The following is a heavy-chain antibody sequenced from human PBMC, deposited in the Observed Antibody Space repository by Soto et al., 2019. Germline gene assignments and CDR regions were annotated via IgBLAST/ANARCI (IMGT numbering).Heavy chain of an antibody. J-gene: IGHJ4*02. D-gene: IGHD3-10*01. V-gene: IGHV1-69*12. CDR1: GGTFSSYA. Sequence: QVQLVQSGAEVKKPGSSVKVSCKASGGTFSSYAISWVRQAPGQGLEWMGGIIPIFGTANYAQKFQGRVTITADESTRKADMELSSLRSEDAAVYYCARDRSSGSYAGDYWGQGTLVTVSS. CDR2: IIPIFGTA. CDR3: ARDRSSGSYAGDY.